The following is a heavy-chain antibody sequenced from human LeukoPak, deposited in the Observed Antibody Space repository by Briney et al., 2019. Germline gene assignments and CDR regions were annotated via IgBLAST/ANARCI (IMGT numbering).Heavy chain of an antibody. J-gene: IGHJ4*02. CDR2: ISAYNGNT. CDR1: GYTFTSYG. CDR3: ARDLGGMWLYSGSYCAFDY. V-gene: IGHV1-18*01. Sequence: ASVKVSCKASGYTFTSYGISWVRQAPGQGLEWMGWISAYNGNTNYAQKLQGRVTMTTDTSTSTAYMELRSLRSDDTAVNYCARDLGGMWLYSGSYCAFDYWGQGTLVTVSS. D-gene: IGHD1-26*01.